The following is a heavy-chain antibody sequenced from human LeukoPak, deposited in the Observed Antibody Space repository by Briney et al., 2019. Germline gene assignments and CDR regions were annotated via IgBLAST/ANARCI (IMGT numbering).Heavy chain of an antibody. D-gene: IGHD1-26*01. J-gene: IGHJ4*02. V-gene: IGHV3-15*01. CDR3: TTDGVGVEGATYDN. CDR1: GFTFRNAW. Sequence: GGSLRLSCAASGFTFRNAWMAWGRQAPGEGVEGVGRIKAKAHGGTIEYAAPVKGRFTISRDDSKNTLYLQMNSLKTEDTAVYYCTTDGVGVEGATYDNWGQGTLVSVSS. CDR2: IKAKAHGGTI.